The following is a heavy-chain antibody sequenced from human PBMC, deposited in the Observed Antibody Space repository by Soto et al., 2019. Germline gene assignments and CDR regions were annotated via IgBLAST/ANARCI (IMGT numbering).Heavy chain of an antibody. Sequence: SLRLSCAASGFTFSSYGMHWVRQAPGKGLEWVAVISYDGSNKYYADSVKGRFTISRDNSKNTLYLQMNSLRAEDTAVYYCAKAYGITMIVVVTHFDYWGQGTMVTVSS. J-gene: IGHJ4*02. CDR3: AKAYGITMIVVVTHFDY. CDR1: GFTFSSYG. CDR2: ISYDGSNK. D-gene: IGHD3-22*01. V-gene: IGHV3-30*18.